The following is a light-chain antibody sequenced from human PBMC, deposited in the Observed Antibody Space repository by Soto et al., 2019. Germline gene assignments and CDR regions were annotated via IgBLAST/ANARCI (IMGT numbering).Light chain of an antibody. CDR3: QQYNTSPWT. CDR2: GAS. Sequence: EIMMTQSPATLSVSPGGRATLSCRASQSIGDTLAWYQKKPGQSPRLLIHGASTRATGFPGRFSGSGSGTDFTLTISSLQSEDLGVYYCQQYNTSPWTFGQGTKVDIK. J-gene: IGKJ1*01. V-gene: IGKV3-15*01. CDR1: QSIGDT.